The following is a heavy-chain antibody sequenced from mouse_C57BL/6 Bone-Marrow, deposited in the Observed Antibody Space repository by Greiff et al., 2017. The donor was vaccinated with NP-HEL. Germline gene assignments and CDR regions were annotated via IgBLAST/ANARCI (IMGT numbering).Heavy chain of an antibody. CDR3: VRGLLRFAY. J-gene: IGHJ3*01. CDR2: IRSKSNNYAT. V-gene: IGHV10-1*01. CDR1: GFSFNTYA. D-gene: IGHD6-1*01. Sequence: VQLKQSGGGLVQPKGSLKLSCAASGFSFNTYAMNWVRQAPGKGLEWVARIRSKSNNYATYYADSVKDRFTISRDDSESMLYLQMNNLKTEDTAMYYCVRGLLRFAYWGQGTLVTVSA.